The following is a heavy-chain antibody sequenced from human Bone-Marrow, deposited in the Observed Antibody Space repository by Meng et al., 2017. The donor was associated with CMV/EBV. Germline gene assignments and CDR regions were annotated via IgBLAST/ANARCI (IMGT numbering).Heavy chain of an antibody. V-gene: IGHV4-59*01. Sequence: SETLSLTCAVSGGSISSYYWSWIRQPPGKGLEWIGYIYYSGSTNYNPSLKSRVTISVDTSKNQFSLKLSSVTAADTAVYYWARTVAYDFWSGYGYYYYGMDVWGQGTTVTVSS. J-gene: IGHJ6*02. D-gene: IGHD3-3*01. CDR3: ARTVAYDFWSGYGYYYYGMDV. CDR1: GGSISSYY. CDR2: IYYSGST.